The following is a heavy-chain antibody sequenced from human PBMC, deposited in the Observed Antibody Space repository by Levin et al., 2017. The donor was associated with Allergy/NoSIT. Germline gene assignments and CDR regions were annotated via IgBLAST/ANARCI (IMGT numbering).Heavy chain of an antibody. Sequence: ASVKVSCKASGYTITNYAIHWVRQAPGQRPEWMGWINVASGKTEFSKKFQGRVTITRDTSSRTVYIELSSLRSEDTAVYYCARDPSTDPEYYFDYWGQGTLVTVSS. CDR1: GYTITNYA. D-gene: IGHD2/OR15-2a*01. V-gene: IGHV1-3*01. J-gene: IGHJ4*02. CDR2: INVASGKT. CDR3: ARDPSTDPEYYFDY.